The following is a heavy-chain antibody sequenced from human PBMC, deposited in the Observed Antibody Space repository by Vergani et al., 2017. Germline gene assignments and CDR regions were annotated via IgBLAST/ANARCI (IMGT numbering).Heavy chain of an antibody. J-gene: IGHJ3*01. CDR1: GFTFSSYA. CDR3: ARRSGGDYSGGKVHPLRTAFDV. D-gene: IGHD2-15*01. Sequence: EVQLLESGGGLVQPGGSLRLSCAASGFTFSSYAMSWVRQAPGKGLEWVSAISGSGGSTYYADSVKGRFTISRDNSKNTLYLQMNSLRAEDTAVYYCARRSGGDYSGGKVHPLRTAFDVWGHGTVVTVSS. V-gene: IGHV3-23*01. CDR2: ISGSGGST.